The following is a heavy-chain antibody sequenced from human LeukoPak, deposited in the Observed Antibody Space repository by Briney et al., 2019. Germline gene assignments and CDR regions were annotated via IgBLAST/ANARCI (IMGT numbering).Heavy chain of an antibody. Sequence: SETLSLTCTVSGGPISSTNYYWGWIRQPPGKGLEWIGSIYYSGSTYYNPSLKSRVTISVDTSKNQFSLKVTSLTAADTAVYYCATSGWYQTGVYWGQGTLVTVSS. CDR1: GGPISSTNYY. D-gene: IGHD6-13*01. J-gene: IGHJ4*02. CDR2: IYYSGST. V-gene: IGHV4-39*07. CDR3: ATSGWYQTGVY.